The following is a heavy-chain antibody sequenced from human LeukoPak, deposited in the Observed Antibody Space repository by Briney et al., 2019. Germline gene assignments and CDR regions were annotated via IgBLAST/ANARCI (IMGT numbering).Heavy chain of an antibody. V-gene: IGHV3-23*01. CDR3: ARRGYSSSWYHYYYYYYMDV. D-gene: IGHD6-13*01. J-gene: IGHJ6*03. CDR2: FSGSGGST. Sequence: PGGSLRLSCAASGFTFSSYGMSWVRQAPGKGLEWVSAFSGSGGSTYYADSVKGRFTISRDNAKNSLYLQMNSLRAEDTAVYYCARRGYSSSWYHYYYYYYMDVWGKGTTVTISS. CDR1: GFTFSSYG.